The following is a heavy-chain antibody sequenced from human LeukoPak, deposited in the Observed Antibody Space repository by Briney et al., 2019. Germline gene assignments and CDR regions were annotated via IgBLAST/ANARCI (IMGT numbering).Heavy chain of an antibody. CDR1: GYSISSGYY. J-gene: IGHJ3*02. Sequence: SETLSLTCTVSGYSISSGYYWGWIRQPPGKGLEWIGSIYHSGSTYYNPSLKSRVTISVDTSKNQFSLKLSSVTAADTAVYYCARENSDAFYIWGQGTMVTVSS. D-gene: IGHD1-7*01. V-gene: IGHV4-38-2*02. CDR2: IYHSGST. CDR3: ARENSDAFYI.